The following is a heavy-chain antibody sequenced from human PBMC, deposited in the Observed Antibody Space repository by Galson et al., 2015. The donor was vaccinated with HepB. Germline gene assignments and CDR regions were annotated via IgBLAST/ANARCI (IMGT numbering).Heavy chain of an antibody. CDR2: FDPEDGET. Sequence: SVKVSCKVSGYTLTELSMHWVRQAPGKGLEWMGGFDPEDGETIYAQKFQGRVTMTEDTSTDTAYMELSSLRSEDTAVYYCATVYCSGGSCYALDYWGQGTLVTVSS. V-gene: IGHV1-24*01. D-gene: IGHD2-15*01. J-gene: IGHJ4*02. CDR3: ATVYCSGGSCYALDY. CDR1: GYTLTELS.